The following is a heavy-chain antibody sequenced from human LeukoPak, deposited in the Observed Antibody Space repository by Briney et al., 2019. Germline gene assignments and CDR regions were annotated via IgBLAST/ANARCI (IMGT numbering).Heavy chain of an antibody. V-gene: IGHV1-69*05. CDR3: ARSHVGYCSSTSCYYFDY. D-gene: IGHD2-2*01. CDR1: GGTFSSYA. CDR2: IIPIFGTA. Sequence: SVKVSCKSSGGTFSSYAISWVRQAPGQGLEWMGGIIPIFGTANYAQKFQGRVTITTDESTSTAYMELISLRAEDTAVYYYARSHVGYCSSTSCYYFDYWGQGTLVTVSS. J-gene: IGHJ4*02.